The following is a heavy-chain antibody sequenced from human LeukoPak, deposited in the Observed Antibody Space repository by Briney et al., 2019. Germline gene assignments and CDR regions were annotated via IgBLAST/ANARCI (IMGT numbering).Heavy chain of an antibody. CDR2: INHSGST. Sequence: SETLSLTCAVYGGSFSGYYWSWIRQPPGKVLEWIGEINHSGSTNYNPSLKSRVTISVDTSKNQFSLKLSSVTAADTAVYYCARGSHTPGIAVAGTYNWFDPWGQGTLVTVSS. CDR3: ARGSHTPGIAVAGTYNWFDP. V-gene: IGHV4-34*01. J-gene: IGHJ5*02. CDR1: GGSFSGYY. D-gene: IGHD6-19*01.